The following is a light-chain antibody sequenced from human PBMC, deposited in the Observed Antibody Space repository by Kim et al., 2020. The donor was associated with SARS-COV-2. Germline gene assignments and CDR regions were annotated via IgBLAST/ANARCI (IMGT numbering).Light chain of an antibody. CDR3: QAWDSSTAAV. Sequence: SYEPTQPPSVSVSPGQTASITCSGAKLGDKYACWYQQKPGQSPVLVIYQDSKRPSGIPERFSGSNSGNTATLTISGTQAMDEADYYCQAWDSSTAAVFGGGTQLTVL. CDR1: KLGDKY. J-gene: IGLJ2*01. V-gene: IGLV3-1*01. CDR2: QDS.